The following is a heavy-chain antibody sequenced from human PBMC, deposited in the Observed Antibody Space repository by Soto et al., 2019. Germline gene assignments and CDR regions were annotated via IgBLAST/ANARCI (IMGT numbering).Heavy chain of an antibody. CDR1: GYTFTSYG. J-gene: IGHJ6*02. CDR2: ISAYNGNT. D-gene: IGHD6-6*01. V-gene: IGHV1-18*01. Sequence: GASVKVSCKASGYTFTSYGISWVRQAPGQGLEWLGWISAYNGNTNYAQKLQGRVTMTTDTSTSTAYMELRSLRSDDTAVYYCARDLEYSSSSGYYYYYGMDAWGQGTTVTVSS. CDR3: ARDLEYSSSSGYYYYYGMDA.